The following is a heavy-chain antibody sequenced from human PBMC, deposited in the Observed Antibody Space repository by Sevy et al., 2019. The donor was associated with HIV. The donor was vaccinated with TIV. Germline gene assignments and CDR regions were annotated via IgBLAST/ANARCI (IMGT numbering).Heavy chain of an antibody. D-gene: IGHD3-3*01. CDR1: GFTFSSYG. CDR3: AKGCYDFWSGYYRGYYYYYGMDV. CDR2: ISYDGSNK. Sequence: GGSLRLSCAASGFTFSSYGMHWVRQAPGKGLEWVAVISYDGSNKYYADSVKGRFTISRDNSKNTLYLQMNSLRAEDTAVYYGAKGCYDFWSGYYRGYYYYYGMDVWGQGTTVTVSS. V-gene: IGHV3-30*18. J-gene: IGHJ6*02.